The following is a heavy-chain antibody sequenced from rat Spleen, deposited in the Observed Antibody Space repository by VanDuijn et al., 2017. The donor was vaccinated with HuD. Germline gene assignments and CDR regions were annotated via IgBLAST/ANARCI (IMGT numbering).Heavy chain of an antibody. CDR2: ISPGGVNT. Sequence: EVQLVESGGGLVQPGRSLKLSCAASGFIFSNYYMAWVRQAPTKGLEWGASISPGGVNTYYRDSVKGRFTISRDNAKSTLYLQMDSLRSEDTATYYCARPSYGYPFAYWGQGTLVTVSS. CDR1: GFIFSNYY. J-gene: IGHJ3*01. V-gene: IGHV5-25*01. CDR3: ARPSYGYPFAY. D-gene: IGHD1-7*01.